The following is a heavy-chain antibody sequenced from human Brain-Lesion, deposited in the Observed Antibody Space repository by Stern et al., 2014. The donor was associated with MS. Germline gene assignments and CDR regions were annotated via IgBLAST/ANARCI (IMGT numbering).Heavy chain of an antibody. D-gene: IGHD3-3*01. CDR1: GYIFTGYY. CDR3: ARDQRGITIFGVVTDYYYLGMDV. V-gene: IGHV1-2*02. CDR2: INPNTGCP. J-gene: IGHJ6*02. Sequence: QMQLVQSGAEVKKPGASVKVSCKTSGYIFTGYYIHWVRQAPGQGLEWMAWINPNTGCPTYAQKLQGRVTMSRDTSISTASVEMSSLTSDDTAVYYCARDQRGITIFGVVTDYYYLGMDVWGQGTTVTVSS.